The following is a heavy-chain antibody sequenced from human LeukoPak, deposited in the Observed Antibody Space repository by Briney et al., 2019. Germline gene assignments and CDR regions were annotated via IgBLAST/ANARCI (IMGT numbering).Heavy chain of an antibody. Sequence: PSGTLSLTCAVSGGSISSSNWWSWVRQPPGKGLEWIGEINHSGSTNYNPSLKSRVTISVDTSKNQFSLKLSSVTAADTAVYYCARDRAAAGPGWFDPWGQGTLVTVSS. J-gene: IGHJ5*02. CDR2: INHSGST. V-gene: IGHV4-4*02. CDR3: ARDRAAAGPGWFDP. D-gene: IGHD6-13*01. CDR1: GGSISSSNW.